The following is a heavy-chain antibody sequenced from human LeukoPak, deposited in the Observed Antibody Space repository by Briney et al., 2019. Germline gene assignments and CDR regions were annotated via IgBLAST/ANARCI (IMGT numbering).Heavy chain of an antibody. V-gene: IGHV3-7*01. CDR1: GFTFSSYW. CDR2: IKQDGSEK. Sequence: GGSLRLSCAASGFTFSSYWMSWVRQAPGKGLEWVANIKQDGSEKYYVDSVKGRFTISRDNAKNSLYLQMNSLRAEDTAVYYCARTFYSSSWYHDAFDIWGQGTMVTVSS. CDR3: ARTFYSSSWYHDAFDI. D-gene: IGHD6-13*01. J-gene: IGHJ3*02.